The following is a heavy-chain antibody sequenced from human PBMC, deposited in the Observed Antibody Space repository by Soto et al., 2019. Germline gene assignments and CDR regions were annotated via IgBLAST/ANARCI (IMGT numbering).Heavy chain of an antibody. Sequence: QVQLVQSGAEVKKPGASVKVSCRASGYTFTSYYMHWVRQAPGQGLEWMGIINPSGGSTNYAQKFQGRVTMTRDTSISTAYMELSRLRSDDTAVYYCARVVDCSGGSCYDYYFDYWGQGTLVTVSS. J-gene: IGHJ4*02. D-gene: IGHD2-15*01. CDR2: INPSGGST. CDR3: ARVVDCSGGSCYDYYFDY. CDR1: GYTFTSYY. V-gene: IGHV1-46*01.